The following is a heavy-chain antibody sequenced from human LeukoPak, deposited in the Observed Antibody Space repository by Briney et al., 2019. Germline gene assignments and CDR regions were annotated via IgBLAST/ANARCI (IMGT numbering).Heavy chain of an antibody. CDR1: GYTFTNYD. CDR3: ARVAIFGVYMAYYFDY. J-gene: IGHJ4*02. V-gene: IGHV1-18*01. Sequence: GASVTVSCKASGYTFTNYDISWVRQAPGQGLEWMGCISAYNGNTNSAQKLQGRVTMTTDTSMSTAYMELRSLRSDDTAVYYCARVAIFGVYMAYYFDYWGQGTLVTVSS. CDR2: ISAYNGNT. D-gene: IGHD3-3*01.